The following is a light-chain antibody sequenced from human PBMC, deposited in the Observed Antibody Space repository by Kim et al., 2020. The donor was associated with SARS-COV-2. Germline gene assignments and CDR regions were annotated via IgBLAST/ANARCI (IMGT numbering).Light chain of an antibody. Sequence: SPGDSATLSGRASQSVSDNYLAGYQHKPGQAPRLLIYGASSRATGIPDRFSVSGSGTDFTLTISRLEPEDFAVYFCQQYVDSPRTFGQGTKVDIK. V-gene: IGKV3-20*01. CDR1: QSVSDNY. CDR2: GAS. J-gene: IGKJ1*01. CDR3: QQYVDSPRT.